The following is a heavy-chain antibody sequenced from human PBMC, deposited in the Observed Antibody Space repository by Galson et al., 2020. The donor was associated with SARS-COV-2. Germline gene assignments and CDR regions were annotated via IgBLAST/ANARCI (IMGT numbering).Heavy chain of an antibody. Sequence: GESLKISCAASGFTFSSYDMHWVRQATGKGLEWVSAIGTAGDTYYPGSVKGRFTISRENAKNSLYLQMNSLRAGDTAVYYCARGSMSMVRGVIMSYYFDYWGQGTLFTVSS. J-gene: IGHJ4*02. V-gene: IGHV3-13*01. CDR2: IGTAGDT. D-gene: IGHD3-10*01. CDR3: ARGSMSMVRGVIMSYYFDY. CDR1: GFTFSSYD.